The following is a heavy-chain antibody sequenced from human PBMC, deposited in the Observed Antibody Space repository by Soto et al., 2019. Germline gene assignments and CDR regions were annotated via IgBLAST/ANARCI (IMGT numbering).Heavy chain of an antibody. CDR3: ARQYYGSGSLGYAFDI. CDR1: GYSFTSYW. D-gene: IGHD3-10*01. Sequence: GESLKTSCKGAGYSFTSYWIGWVRPMPGKGLEWMGIIYPGDSDTRYSPSFQGQVTISADKSISTAYLQWSSLKASDTAMYYCARQYYGSGSLGYAFDIWGQGTMVTVSS. V-gene: IGHV5-51*01. CDR2: IYPGDSDT. J-gene: IGHJ3*02.